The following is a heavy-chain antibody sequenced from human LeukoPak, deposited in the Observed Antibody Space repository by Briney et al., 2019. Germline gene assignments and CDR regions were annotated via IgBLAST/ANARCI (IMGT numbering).Heavy chain of an antibody. CDR1: GVSIRSGDYS. CDR3: ARILGVVNAFDI. V-gene: IGHV4-30-4*01. Sequence: SETLSLTCTVSGVSIRSGDYSWSWIRQPPGKGLEWIGYIYYSESTYYNPSLKSRVTMSVDTSKNQFSLKLSSVTAVDTAVYYCARILGVVNAFDIWGQGTMVTVSS. D-gene: IGHD3-22*01. J-gene: IGHJ3*02. CDR2: IYYSEST.